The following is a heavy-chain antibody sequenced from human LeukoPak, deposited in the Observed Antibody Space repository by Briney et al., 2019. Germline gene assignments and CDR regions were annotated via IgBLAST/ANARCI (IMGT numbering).Heavy chain of an antibody. CDR2: IKEDGSGK. J-gene: IGHJ5*02. CDR3: ASSGWYSTPNWFDP. V-gene: IGHV3-7*01. Sequence: SGGSLRLSCAASGFTFSRSWMHWVRQALGKGLEWVASIKEDGSGKYYVDSVKGRFTISRDNAKNSLHLQMNSLRAEDTAMYYCASSGWYSTPNWFDPWGQGTLVIVSS. CDR1: GFTFSRSW. D-gene: IGHD6-19*01.